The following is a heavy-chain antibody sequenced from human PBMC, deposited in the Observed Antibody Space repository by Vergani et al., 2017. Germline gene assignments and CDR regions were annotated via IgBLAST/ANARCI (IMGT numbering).Heavy chain of an antibody. V-gene: IGHV1-69*01. CDR3: ARSRYVWGSYRHNGYYFDY. CDR1: GGSFKNYA. J-gene: IGHJ4*02. CDR2: IIPTFGTA. D-gene: IGHD3-16*02. Sequence: QVQLVQSGAEVKKPGSSLILSCKASGGSFKNYAFSWVRQAPGQGLEWLGGIIPTFGTATYAQRFQGRVTITADESTSTAYMELSSLRSEDTAVYYCARSRYVWGSYRHNGYYFDYWGQGTLVTVSS.